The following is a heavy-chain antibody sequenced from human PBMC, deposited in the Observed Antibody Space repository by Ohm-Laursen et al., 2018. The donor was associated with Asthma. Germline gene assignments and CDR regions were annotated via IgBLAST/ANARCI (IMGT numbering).Heavy chain of an antibody. CDR3: ARDGGRLGTMIDY. CDR1: GYTFSRYS. CDR2: ISTASTFI. Sequence: SLRLSCAASGYTFSRYSIHWIRQAPGKGLEWVASISTASTFIYYADSVRGRFTTSRDNARNLVFLQMNSLRAEDTAVYYCARDGGRLGTMIDYWGQGTLVTVSS. D-gene: IGHD1/OR15-1a*01. V-gene: IGHV3-21*01. J-gene: IGHJ4*02.